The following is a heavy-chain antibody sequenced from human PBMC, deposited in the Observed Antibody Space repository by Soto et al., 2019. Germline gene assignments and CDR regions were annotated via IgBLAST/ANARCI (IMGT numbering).Heavy chain of an antibody. J-gene: IGHJ5*02. Sequence: SETLSLTCTVSGGSISNYYWSWIRQSAEKRLEWIGRVSSTGSSYYTPSLKSRFTISVDTSKNQVSLNLTSVTAADTAVYYCARGVPAAGTDWFDPWGQGTLVTVSS. CDR1: GGSISNYY. V-gene: IGHV4-4*07. D-gene: IGHD6-13*01. CDR3: ARGVPAAGTDWFDP. CDR2: VSSTGSS.